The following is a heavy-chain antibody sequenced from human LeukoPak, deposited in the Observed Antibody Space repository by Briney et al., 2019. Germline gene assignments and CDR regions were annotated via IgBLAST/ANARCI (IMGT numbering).Heavy chain of an antibody. CDR1: GFTVITND. CDR3: VRGVEPLAANTLAY. J-gene: IGHJ4*02. D-gene: IGHD1-14*01. Sequence: GGSLRLSCAASGFTVITNDMTWVRQAPGKGLEWVSVLYSDGNTKYADSVQGRFTISRDNSKNTLYLEMNSLSPGDTAVYYCVRGVEPLAANTLAYWGQGTLVTVSS. V-gene: IGHV3-53*01. CDR2: LYSDGNT.